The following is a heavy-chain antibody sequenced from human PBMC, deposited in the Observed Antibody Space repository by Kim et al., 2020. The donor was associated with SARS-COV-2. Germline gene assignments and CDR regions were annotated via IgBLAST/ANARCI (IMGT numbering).Heavy chain of an antibody. J-gene: IGHJ4*02. Sequence: ADSVKGRFTISRDNSKNTLYLQMYSLRAEDTAVYYCARSYCSGGSCYLDYWGQGTLVTVSS. D-gene: IGHD2-15*01. V-gene: IGHV3-53*01. CDR3: ARSYCSGGSCYLDY.